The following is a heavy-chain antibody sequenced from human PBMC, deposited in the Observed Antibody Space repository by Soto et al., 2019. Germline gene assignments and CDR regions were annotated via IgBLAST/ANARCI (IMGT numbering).Heavy chain of an antibody. CDR2: IYHSGST. D-gene: IGHD1-26*01. J-gene: IGHJ3*02. V-gene: IGHV4-38-2*02. Sequence: SETLSLTCAVSGYSISSGYYWGWIRQPPGKGLEWIGSIYHSGSTYYNPSLKSRVTISVDTSKNQFSLKLSSVTAADTAVYYCAREEAVGAYAFDIWGQGTMVTVS. CDR1: GYSISSGYY. CDR3: AREEAVGAYAFDI.